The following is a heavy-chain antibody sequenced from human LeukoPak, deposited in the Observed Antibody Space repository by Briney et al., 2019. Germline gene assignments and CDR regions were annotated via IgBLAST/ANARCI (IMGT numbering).Heavy chain of an antibody. CDR1: GFAFSTYP. J-gene: IGHJ4*02. CDR3: ARVHDTTGYYHYFDS. V-gene: IGHV3-30*14. Sequence: PGGSLRLSCEASGFAFSTYPMHWVRQAPDKGLEWVAMISRHGSNEYYADSVKGRFTISRDNSKNTIYLQMNNPRVEDTAIYYCARVHDTTGYYHYFDSWGQGTLVTVSS. CDR2: ISRHGSNE. D-gene: IGHD3-9*01.